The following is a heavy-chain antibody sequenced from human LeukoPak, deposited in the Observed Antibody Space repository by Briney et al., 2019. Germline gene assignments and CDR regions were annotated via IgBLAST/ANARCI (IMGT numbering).Heavy chain of an antibody. Sequence: PSETLSLTCTVSGGSISSYYWGWIRQPPGKGLEWIGSIYYSGSTYYNPSLKSRVTILVDTSKNQLSLKLSSVTAADTAVYYCARERFSLRYFDWWGQGTLVTVSS. CDR2: IYYSGST. CDR1: GGSISSYY. V-gene: IGHV4-39*07. CDR3: ARERFSLRYFDW. J-gene: IGHJ4*02. D-gene: IGHD3-9*01.